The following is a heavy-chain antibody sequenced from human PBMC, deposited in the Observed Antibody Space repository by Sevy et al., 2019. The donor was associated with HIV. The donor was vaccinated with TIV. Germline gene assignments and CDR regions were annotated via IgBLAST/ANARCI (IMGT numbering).Heavy chain of an antibody. CDR2: FDEDGET. J-gene: IGHJ4*02. V-gene: IGHV1-24*01. D-gene: IGHD2-2*01. CDR3: ATDIVVGRDY. Sequence: ASVKVSCKVSGYTLSALSMHWVRQARGKGLEWMGGFDEDGETLYAQKFQGRVTMTEDTSTDTGYMELSRLRSEDTAVYYCATDIVVGRDYWGQGTLVTVSS. CDR1: GYTLSALS.